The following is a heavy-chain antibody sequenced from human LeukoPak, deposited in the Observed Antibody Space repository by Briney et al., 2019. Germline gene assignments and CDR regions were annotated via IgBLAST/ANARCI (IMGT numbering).Heavy chain of an antibody. D-gene: IGHD4-17*01. Sequence: GASVKVSCKASGYTFTGYYMHWVRQAPGQGLEWMGWINPNSGGTNYAQKFQGRVTMTRDTSISTAYMELSRLRSDDTAVYYCARETDYGDYEFDPWGQGTLVTVSS. CDR1: GYTFTGYY. CDR2: INPNSGGT. CDR3: ARETDYGDYEFDP. V-gene: IGHV1-2*02. J-gene: IGHJ5*02.